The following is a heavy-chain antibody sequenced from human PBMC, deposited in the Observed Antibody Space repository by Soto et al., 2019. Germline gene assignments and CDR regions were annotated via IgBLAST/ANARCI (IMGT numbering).Heavy chain of an antibody. CDR2: ISGSGGST. V-gene: IGHV3-23*01. Sequence: GGSLRLSCAASGFTFSSYAMSWVRQALGKGLEWVSAISGSGGSTYYADSVKGRFTISRDNSKNTLYLQMNSLRAEDTAVYYCAKARAVRLQNSWFDPWGQGTLVTVSS. CDR1: GFTFSSYA. J-gene: IGHJ5*02. D-gene: IGHD6-25*01. CDR3: AKARAVRLQNSWFDP.